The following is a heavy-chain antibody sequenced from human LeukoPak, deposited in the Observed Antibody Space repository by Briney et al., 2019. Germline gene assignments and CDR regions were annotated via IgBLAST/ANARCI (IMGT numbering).Heavy chain of an antibody. J-gene: IGHJ4*02. CDR2: IYSGGST. D-gene: IGHD4-11*01. CDR1: GFTVSSNH. CDR3: ARATVTPPNFDS. V-gene: IGHV3-53*01. Sequence: PGGSLRLSCAASGFTVSSNHMSWVRQAPGKGLEWVSDIYSGGSTCYADSVKSRFTISRDNSKNTLYLQMNSLRAEDTAVYYWARATVTPPNFDSWGEGTLVTVSS.